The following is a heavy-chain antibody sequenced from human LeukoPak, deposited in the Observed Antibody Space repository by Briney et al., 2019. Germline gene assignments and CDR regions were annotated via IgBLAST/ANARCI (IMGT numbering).Heavy chain of an antibody. CDR2: ISTTSGTI. V-gene: IGHV3-48*01. CDR3: ARGGYGDYHFVF. Sequence: GGSLRLSCAASGFTFSIYSMHGVRQAPGKGPEWVSYISTTSGTIYYADSVKGRFTISIDNAKNSLSLQMNSLRAADTAVYYCARGGYGDYHFVFCGQGPQVTVSS. J-gene: IGHJ4*02. D-gene: IGHD4-17*01. CDR1: GFTFSIYS.